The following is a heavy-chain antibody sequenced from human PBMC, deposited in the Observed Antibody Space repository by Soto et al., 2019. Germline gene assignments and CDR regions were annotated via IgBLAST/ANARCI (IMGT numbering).Heavy chain of an antibody. J-gene: IGHJ4*02. D-gene: IGHD6-19*01. CDR3: AKEGSRGWYYFEY. CDR1: GFTFSSCA. CDR2: ISGSGGSA. Sequence: EVQLLESGGALVHPGGSLRLSCAASGFTFSSCAMNWVRQAPGKGLEWVSTISGSGGSAYYADSVKGRFTISKDNSKNTVYLQMNSLRAEDTAVYFCAKEGSRGWYYFEYWGQGTLVTVSS. V-gene: IGHV3-23*01.